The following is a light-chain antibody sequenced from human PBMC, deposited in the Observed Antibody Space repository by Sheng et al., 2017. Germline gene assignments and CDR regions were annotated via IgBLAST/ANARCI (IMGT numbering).Light chain of an antibody. CDR2: GAS. CDR1: QSLSVNY. V-gene: IGKV3-15*01. J-gene: IGKJ4*01. CDR3: QQHSDWPLT. Sequence: EIVLTQSPGTLSLSPGERATLSCRASQSLSVNYLAWYQQKPGQAPRLLIYGASTRAAGIPARFSGSGSGTEFTLTISSLQSEDSAIYFCQQHSDWPLTFGGGAKVEIK.